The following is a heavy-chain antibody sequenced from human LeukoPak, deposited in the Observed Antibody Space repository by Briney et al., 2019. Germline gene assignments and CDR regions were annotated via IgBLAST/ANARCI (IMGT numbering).Heavy chain of an antibody. Sequence: SETLSLTCAVSGGSISSGGYSWSWIRQPPGKGLEWIGHIYYSGYTSYNPSLKSRVTISVDTSKNQFSLRLTSVTAADTAVYYCVRDSPYSSGWYRFFDLWGRGTLVTVTS. J-gene: IGHJ2*01. CDR3: VRDSPYSSGWYRFFDL. D-gene: IGHD6-19*01. CDR1: GGSISSGGYS. CDR2: IYYSGYT. V-gene: IGHV4-30-4*07.